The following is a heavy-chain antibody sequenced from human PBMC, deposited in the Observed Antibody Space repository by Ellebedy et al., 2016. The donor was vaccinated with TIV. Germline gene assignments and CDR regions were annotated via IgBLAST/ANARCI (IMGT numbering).Heavy chain of an antibody. Sequence: AASVKVSCKTSGYIFSTYGLSWVRLAPGQGLEWVGWISAANENTNYAPKFQGRVTMTTDSSESTAHMELRSLRSDDTAVYYCARWPVSSPARGMDVWGQGTTVTVSS. V-gene: IGHV1-18*04. CDR1: GYIFSTYG. J-gene: IGHJ6*02. CDR2: ISAANENT. CDR3: ARWPVSSPARGMDV.